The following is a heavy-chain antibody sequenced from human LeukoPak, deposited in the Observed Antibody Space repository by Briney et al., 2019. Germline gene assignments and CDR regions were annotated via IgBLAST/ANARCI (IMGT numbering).Heavy chain of an antibody. V-gene: IGHV5-51*01. CDR2: IYPGDSDT. Sequence: GESLKISCKGSGYSLTSYWIGWVRQMPGKGLEWMGIIYPGDSDTRYSPSFQGQVTISADKSISTAYLQWSSLKASDTAMYYCARHTGSTQNIVGATWFFDYWGQGTLVTVSS. D-gene: IGHD1-26*01. J-gene: IGHJ4*02. CDR1: GYSLTSYW. CDR3: ARHTGSTQNIVGATWFFDY.